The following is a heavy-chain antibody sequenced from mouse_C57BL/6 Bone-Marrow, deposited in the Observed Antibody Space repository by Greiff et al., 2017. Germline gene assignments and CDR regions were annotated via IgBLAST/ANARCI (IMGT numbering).Heavy chain of an antibody. Sequence: QVHVKQSGAELVKPGASVKMSCKASGYTFTTYPIEWMKQNHGKSLEWIGNFHPYNDDTKYNEKFKGKATLTVEKSSSTVYLELSRLTSDDSAVYYWARSYYGSSRYWYFDVWGTGTTVTVSS. J-gene: IGHJ1*03. CDR1: GYTFTTYP. CDR2: FHPYNDDT. D-gene: IGHD1-1*01. V-gene: IGHV1-47*01. CDR3: ARSYYGSSRYWYFDV.